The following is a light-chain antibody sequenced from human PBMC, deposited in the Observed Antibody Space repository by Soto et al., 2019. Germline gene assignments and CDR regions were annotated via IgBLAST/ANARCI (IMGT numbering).Light chain of an antibody. J-gene: IGLJ1*01. CDR3: SSYTSSVTYL. Sequence: QSVLTQPPSASGSPGQSVTISCTGTSSDIGGHNYVSWYQHHPGKAPKLIIYEVTKRPSGVPDRFSGSKSGNTASLTVSGLQTEDEADYYCSSYTSSVTYLFGTGTKLTVL. CDR2: EVT. V-gene: IGLV2-8*01. CDR1: SSDIGGHNY.